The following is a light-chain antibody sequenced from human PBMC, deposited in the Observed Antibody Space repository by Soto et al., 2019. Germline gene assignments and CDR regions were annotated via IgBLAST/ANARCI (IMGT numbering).Light chain of an antibody. Sequence: EIVLTQSPGTLSLSPGERATLSCRASQSVSSNHLAWYQHKPGQAPRLLIWGASNRAAGIPDRFSGSGSGTDFTLTISRLEPEDFALYYCQQYDSSPRTFGQGTKVQIK. CDR2: GAS. V-gene: IGKV3-20*01. J-gene: IGKJ1*01. CDR3: QQYDSSPRT. CDR1: QSVSSNH.